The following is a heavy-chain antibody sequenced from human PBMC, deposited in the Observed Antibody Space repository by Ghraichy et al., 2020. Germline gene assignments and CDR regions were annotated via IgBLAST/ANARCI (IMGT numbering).Heavy chain of an antibody. Sequence: TLSLTCAVYGGSFSGYYWSWIRQPPGKGLEWIGEINHSGSTNYNPSLKSRVTISVDTSKNQFSLKLSSVTAADTAVYYCARVRGVIKYYYYYGMDVWGQGTTVTVSS. CDR2: INHSGST. D-gene: IGHD3-10*01. J-gene: IGHJ6*02. CDR3: ARVRGVIKYYYYYGMDV. V-gene: IGHV4-34*01. CDR1: GGSFSGYY.